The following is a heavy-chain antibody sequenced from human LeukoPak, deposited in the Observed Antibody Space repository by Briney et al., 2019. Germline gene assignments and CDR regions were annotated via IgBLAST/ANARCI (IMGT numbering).Heavy chain of an antibody. CDR3: ARVSTVPDY. CDR2: ISAYNGNT. V-gene: IGHV1-18*04. J-gene: IGHJ4*02. Sequence: GESLKISCKASGYTFTSYGISWVRQAPGQGLEWMGWISAYNGNTNHAQKLQGRVTMTTDTSTSTAYMELRSLRSDDTAVYYCARVSTVPDYWGQGTLVTVSS. D-gene: IGHD4-11*01. CDR1: GYTFTSYG.